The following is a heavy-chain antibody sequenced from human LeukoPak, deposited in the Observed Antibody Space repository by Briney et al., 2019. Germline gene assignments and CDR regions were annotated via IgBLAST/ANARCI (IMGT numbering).Heavy chain of an antibody. V-gene: IGHV1-18*01. D-gene: IGHD1-26*01. CDR3: ARLRELPVGDD. CDR1: GYTFTSYA. J-gene: IGHJ4*02. CDR2: IGAYNGNT. Sequence: GASVKVSCKASGYTFTSYAMHWVRQAPGQRLEWMGWIGAYNGNTNYAQKLQGRVTMTTDTSTSTAYMELRSLRSDDTAVYYCARLRELPVGDDWGQGTLVTVSS.